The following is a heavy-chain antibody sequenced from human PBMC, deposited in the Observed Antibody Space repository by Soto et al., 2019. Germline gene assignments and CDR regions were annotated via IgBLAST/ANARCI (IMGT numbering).Heavy chain of an antibody. D-gene: IGHD2-21*02. V-gene: IGHV3-21*06. CDR1: GFTFSKYR. CDR3: ARYSFDCGDDCPSNY. Sequence: GGSLRLSCAASGFTFSKYRMNWIRQAPGKGLEWVSYLSSSSSSKFYADSVKDRFTISRDNAKSLLYLQMNSLRAEDTAVYYCARYSFDCGDDCPSNYWGQGTRVPGSS. J-gene: IGHJ4*02. CDR2: LSSSSSSK.